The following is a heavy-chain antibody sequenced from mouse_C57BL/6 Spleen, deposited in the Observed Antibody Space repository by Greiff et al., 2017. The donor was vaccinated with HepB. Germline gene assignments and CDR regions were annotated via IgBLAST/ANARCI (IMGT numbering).Heavy chain of an antibody. CDR2: IYPSDSET. CDR1: GYTFTSYW. J-gene: IGHJ2*01. CDR3: ARGGYYYGSSKGFDY. Sequence: VQLQQPGAELVRPGSSVKLSCKASGYTFTSYWMDWVKQRPGQGLEWIGNIYPSDSETHYNQKFKDKATLTVDKSSSTAYMQLSSLTSEDSAVYYCARGGYYYGSSKGFDYWGQGTTLTVSS. D-gene: IGHD1-1*01. V-gene: IGHV1-61*01.